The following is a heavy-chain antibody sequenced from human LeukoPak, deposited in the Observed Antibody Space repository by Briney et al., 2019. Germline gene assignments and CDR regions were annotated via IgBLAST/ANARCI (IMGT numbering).Heavy chain of an antibody. CDR1: GFTFSSYW. CDR2: IKQDGSEK. Sequence: GGSLRLSCAASGFTFSSYWMSWVRQAPGKGLEWVANIKQDGSEKYYVDSVKGRFTISRDNAKNSLYLQMNSLRAEDTAVYYCARDLYAPVGNWFDPWGQGTLVTVPS. V-gene: IGHV3-7*03. D-gene: IGHD2-8*01. CDR3: ARDLYAPVGNWFDP. J-gene: IGHJ5*02.